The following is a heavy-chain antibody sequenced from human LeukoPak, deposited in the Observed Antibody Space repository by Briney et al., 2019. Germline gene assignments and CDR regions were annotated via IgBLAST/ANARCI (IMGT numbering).Heavy chain of an antibody. CDR3: ARGLIAARLLDY. D-gene: IGHD6-6*01. J-gene: IGHJ4*02. V-gene: IGHV1-8*03. CDR2: MNPNSGNT. Sequence: ASVKVSCKXSGYTFTSYDINWVRQATGQGLEWMGWMNPNSGNTGYSQKFQGRVTITRNTSISTAYMELSSLRSEDTAVYYCARGLIAARLLDYWGQGTLVTVSS. CDR1: GYTFTSYD.